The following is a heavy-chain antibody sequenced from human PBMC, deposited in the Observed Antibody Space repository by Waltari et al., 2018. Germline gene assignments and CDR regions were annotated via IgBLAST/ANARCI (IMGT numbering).Heavy chain of an antibody. CDR1: GGSFSGYY. J-gene: IGHJ4*02. D-gene: IGHD3-10*01. Sequence: QVQLQQWGAGLLKPSETLSLTCAVYGGSFSGYYWSWIRQPPGKGLEWIGEINHSGSTNYNPSLKSRVTISVDTSKNQFSLKLSSVTAADTAVYYCARGPVFYGKLYFDYWGQGTLVTVSS. CDR2: INHSGST. CDR3: ARGPVFYGKLYFDY. V-gene: IGHV4-34*01.